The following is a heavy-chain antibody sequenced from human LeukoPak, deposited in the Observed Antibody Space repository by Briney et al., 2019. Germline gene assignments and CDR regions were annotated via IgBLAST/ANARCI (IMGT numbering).Heavy chain of an antibody. CDR3: ARHSGYDGGYFDY. D-gene: IGHD5-12*01. Sequence: SVKVSCKASGGTFSSYAISWVRQAPGQGLEWMGRIIPILGIANYAQKFQGRVTITTDESTSTAYMELSSLRSEDTAVYYCARHSGYDGGYFDYWGQGTLVTVSS. J-gene: IGHJ4*02. CDR2: IIPILGIA. CDR1: GGTFSSYA. V-gene: IGHV1-69*04.